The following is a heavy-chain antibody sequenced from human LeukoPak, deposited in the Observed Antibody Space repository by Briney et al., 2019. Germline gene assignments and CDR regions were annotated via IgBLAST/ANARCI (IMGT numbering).Heavy chain of an antibody. J-gene: IGHJ6*02. CDR3: ARIQKRGYYYGMDV. CDR1: GYTFTTYY. CDR2: INPDSGGA. Sequence: ASVKVSCTASGYTFTTYYIHWVRQAPGQGLEWMGWINPDSGGADYAQKFQGWVTMTRDTSVNTAYMELSRLKSDDTAVYYCARIQKRGYYYGMDVWGQGTAVTVSS. V-gene: IGHV1-2*04.